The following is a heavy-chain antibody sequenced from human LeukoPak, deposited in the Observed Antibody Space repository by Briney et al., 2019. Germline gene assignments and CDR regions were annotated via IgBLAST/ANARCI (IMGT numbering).Heavy chain of an antibody. D-gene: IGHD6-13*01. V-gene: IGHV3-64*01. J-gene: IGHJ4*02. Sequence: PGGSLRLSCAASGFTFSSYAMHWVRQAPGKGLEYVATISRNGDTTFYANSVKGRFTISRDNSKNTLYLQMGSPRAEDMAVYYCARVRDNSSRYLYYFDYWGQGTLVTVSS. CDR1: GFTFSSYA. CDR3: ARVRDNSSRYLYYFDY. CDR2: ISRNGDTT.